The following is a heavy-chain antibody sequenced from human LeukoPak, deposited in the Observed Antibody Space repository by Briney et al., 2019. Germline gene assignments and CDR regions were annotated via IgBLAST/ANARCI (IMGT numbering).Heavy chain of an antibody. Sequence: SVKVSCKASGGTFSSYAISWVGQAPGQGLEWMGRIIPILGIANYAQKFQGRVTITADKSTSTAYMELSSLRSEDTAVYYCARISIVGATRSAFDIWGQGTMVTVSS. J-gene: IGHJ3*02. CDR1: GGTFSSYA. CDR3: ARISIVGATRSAFDI. D-gene: IGHD1-26*01. V-gene: IGHV1-69*04. CDR2: IIPILGIA.